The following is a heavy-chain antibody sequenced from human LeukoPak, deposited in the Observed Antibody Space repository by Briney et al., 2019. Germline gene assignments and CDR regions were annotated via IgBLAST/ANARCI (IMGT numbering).Heavy chain of an antibody. CDR2: IYTSGST. CDR3: ARDASSGHTYYFDY. Sequence: SETLSLTCTVSGGSISSYYWSWIRQPAGKGLEWIGRIYTSGSTNYNPSLKSRVTMSVDTSKNQFSLKLSSVTAADTAVYYCARDASSGHTYYFDYWGQGTLVTVSS. V-gene: IGHV4-4*07. CDR1: GGSISSYY. D-gene: IGHD6-19*01. J-gene: IGHJ4*02.